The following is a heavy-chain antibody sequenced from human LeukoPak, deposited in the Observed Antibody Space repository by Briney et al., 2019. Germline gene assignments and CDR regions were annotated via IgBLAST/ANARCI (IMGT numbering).Heavy chain of an antibody. CDR1: GFAVSSNY. CDR2: IYTGGST. Sequence: PGGSLSLSCAASGFAVSSNYMSWVRQAPGKGLEWVSVIYTGGSTYYADSVKGRFTISRDNSKNTVYLQMNSLRAEDTAVYYCARERGTSGYILAFWGQGTLVTVSS. D-gene: IGHD3-22*01. J-gene: IGHJ4*02. CDR3: ARERGTSGYILAF. V-gene: IGHV3-53*01.